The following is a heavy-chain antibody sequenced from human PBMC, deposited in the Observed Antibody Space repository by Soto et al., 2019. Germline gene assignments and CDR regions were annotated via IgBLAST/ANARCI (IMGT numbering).Heavy chain of an antibody. CDR3: ASPKPYGDYGWFDP. CDR1: GGSISSSSYY. V-gene: IGHV4-39*01. J-gene: IGHJ5*02. Sequence: QLQLQESGPGLVKPSETLSLTCTVSGGSISSSSYYWGWIRQPPGKGLEWIGSIYYSGSTYYNPSRRRRVTISVDTYKNLFSLKLSSVTAADTAVYYCASPKPYGDYGWFDPWGQGTLVTVSS. D-gene: IGHD4-17*01. CDR2: IYYSGST.